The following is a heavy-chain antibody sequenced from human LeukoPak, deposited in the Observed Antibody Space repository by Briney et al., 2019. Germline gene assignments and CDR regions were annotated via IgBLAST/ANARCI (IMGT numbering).Heavy chain of an antibody. D-gene: IGHD3-9*01. CDR3: ARVSWERYFDWLLPRFDY. CDR2: INHSGGT. Sequence: SETLSLTCAVYGGSFSGYYWSWIRQPPGKGLEWIGEINHSGGTNYNPSLKSRVTISVDTSKNQFSLKLSSVTAADTAVYYCARVSWERYFDWLLPRFDYWGQGTLVTVSS. V-gene: IGHV4-34*01. CDR1: GGSFSGYY. J-gene: IGHJ4*02.